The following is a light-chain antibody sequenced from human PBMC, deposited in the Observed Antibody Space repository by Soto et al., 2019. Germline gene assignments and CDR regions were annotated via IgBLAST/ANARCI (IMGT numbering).Light chain of an antibody. CDR1: QSISRN. Sequence: ELVMTQSPATLSVSPGERATLSGRARQSISRNFAWYQQKPGHAPRLLIYVASTRATGIPARFSGSASGTEFTLTISSLQSEDFAVYYCQQFNSWPPVTFGGGTKGEIK. V-gene: IGKV3-15*01. CDR3: QQFNSWPPVT. CDR2: VAS. J-gene: IGKJ4*01.